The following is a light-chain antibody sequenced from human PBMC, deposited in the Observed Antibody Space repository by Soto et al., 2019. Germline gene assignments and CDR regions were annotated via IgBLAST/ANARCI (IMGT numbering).Light chain of an antibody. CDR3: QQYNNWPIT. J-gene: IGKJ5*01. Sequence: EIVMTQSPSTLSVSPGERSTLSCRASQNIVSNLAWYQQKPGKAPRLVIYGASTRATGIPARFSGSGSGTEFTLTISSLQSEDFEIYYCQQYNNWPITFGQGTRLEIK. CDR2: GAS. V-gene: IGKV3-15*01. CDR1: QNIVSN.